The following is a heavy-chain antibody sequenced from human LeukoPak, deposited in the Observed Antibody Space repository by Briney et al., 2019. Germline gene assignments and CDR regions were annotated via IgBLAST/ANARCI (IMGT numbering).Heavy chain of an antibody. CDR3: ARDRPNTGYDFDY. Sequence: SETLSLTCAVYGGSFSGYYWSWIRQPPGKGLEWIGEIHHSGSTNCNPSLKSRVTISVDTSKNQFSLNLNSVTAADTAVYYCARDRPNTGYDFDYWGQGALVTVSS. CDR2: IHHSGST. J-gene: IGHJ4*02. D-gene: IGHD5-12*01. CDR1: GGSFSGYY. V-gene: IGHV4-34*01.